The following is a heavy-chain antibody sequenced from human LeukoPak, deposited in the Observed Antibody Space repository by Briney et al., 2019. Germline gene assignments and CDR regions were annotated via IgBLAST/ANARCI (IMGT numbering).Heavy chain of an antibody. V-gene: IGHV6-1*01. CDR1: GDSVSSYSAA. CDR3: ARDWYSTSSGYRFDY. CDR2: TYYRSKWYS. D-gene: IGHD6-6*01. Sequence: SQTLSLTCAISGDSVSSYSAAWTWISQSPSRGLEWLGSTYYRSKWYSDYAVSVKGRITINPDTSKNQFSLQLNSVTPEDTAVYYCARDWYSTSSGYRFDYWGQGTLVTVSS. J-gene: IGHJ4*02.